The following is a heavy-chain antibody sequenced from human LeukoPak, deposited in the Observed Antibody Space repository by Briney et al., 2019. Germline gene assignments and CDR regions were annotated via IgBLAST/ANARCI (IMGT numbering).Heavy chain of an antibody. CDR2: IYYSVTT. Sequence: SETLSLTCTVSGVSISSSTYYWGWIRQPPGKGLEWIGSIYYSVTTYYNPSLESRVTISVDTSKNQFSLKLSSVTAADTAVYYCARYYYDSSGYYSPYFDYWGQGTLVTVSS. CDR1: GVSISSSTYY. D-gene: IGHD3-22*01. J-gene: IGHJ4*02. V-gene: IGHV4-39*07. CDR3: ARYYYDSSGYYSPYFDY.